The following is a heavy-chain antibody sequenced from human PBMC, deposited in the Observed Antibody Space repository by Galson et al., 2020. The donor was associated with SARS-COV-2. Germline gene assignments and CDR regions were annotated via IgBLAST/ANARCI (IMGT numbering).Heavy chain of an antibody. Sequence: GGSLRLSCAASGFTFEHNSMSWVRQAPGKGLEWVSAINSGGDRTYYADSVKGRFTISRDSSRNTLFLQMNSLRAEDTAIYYCAKGDNAVTTGQKEWGQGTLVSVSP. CDR2: INSGGDRT. D-gene: IGHD4-17*01. CDR1: GFTFEHNS. J-gene: IGHJ4*02. V-gene: IGHV3-23*01. CDR3: AKGDNAVTTGQKE.